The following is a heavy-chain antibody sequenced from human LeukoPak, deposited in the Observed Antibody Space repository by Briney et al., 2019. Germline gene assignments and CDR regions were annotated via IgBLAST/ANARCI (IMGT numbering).Heavy chain of an antibody. CDR1: GFTFSNYA. J-gene: IGHJ3*02. CDR3: AREILMVRGVITPSSAFDI. CDR2: ITYDGNNK. D-gene: IGHD3-10*01. V-gene: IGHV3-30-3*01. Sequence: GRSLSLSCAASGFTFSNYAMHWARQAPGKGLEWVAVITYDGNNKYYADSVKGRFTISRDNSKNTLYLQMNSLRAEDTAVYYCAREILMVRGVITPSSAFDIWGQGTMVTVSS.